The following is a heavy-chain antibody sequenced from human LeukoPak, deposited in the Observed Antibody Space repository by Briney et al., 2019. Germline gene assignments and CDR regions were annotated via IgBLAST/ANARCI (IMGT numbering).Heavy chain of an antibody. J-gene: IGHJ4*02. CDR2: ISTSGSTI. CDR1: GFTFSDYY. Sequence: PGGSLRLSCAASGFTFSDYYMSWVRQAPGKGLEWLSYISTSGSTIYYADSVKGGFTISRDNAKNSLFLQMNSLRAEDTAVYYCVSSDGYNAKWGQGTLVTVSS. D-gene: IGHD5-24*01. V-gene: IGHV3-11*01. CDR3: VSSDGYNAK.